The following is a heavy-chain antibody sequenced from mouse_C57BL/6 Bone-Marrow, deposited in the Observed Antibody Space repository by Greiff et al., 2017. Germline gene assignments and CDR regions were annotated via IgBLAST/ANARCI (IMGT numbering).Heavy chain of an antibody. CDR2: ISNKANGYTT. CDR3: ARYKAMDY. V-gene: IGHV7-3*01. J-gene: IGHJ4*01. Sequence: EVQLVESGGGLVQPGGSLSLSCAASGFTFTDYYMSWVRQPPGKALEWLGFISNKANGYTTAYSASVKARFPISRDNSQSILYLQMHALRAEDSATYYCARYKAMDYWGQGTSVTVSS. CDR1: GFTFTDYY.